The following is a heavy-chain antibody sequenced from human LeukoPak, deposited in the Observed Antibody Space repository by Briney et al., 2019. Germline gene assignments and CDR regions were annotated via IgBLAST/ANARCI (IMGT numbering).Heavy chain of an antibody. D-gene: IGHD3-16*02. Sequence: PGGSLRLSCAASGFTFSSYSMNWVRQAPGKGLEWVSSISNSSSYIYYADSVKGRFTISRDNAKNSLYLQMNSPRAEDTAVYYCARTPSGYDYIWGSYRTYYFDYWGQGTLVTVSS. CDR1: GFTFSSYS. CDR3: ARTPSGYDYIWGSYRTYYFDY. V-gene: IGHV3-21*01. J-gene: IGHJ4*02. CDR2: ISNSSSYI.